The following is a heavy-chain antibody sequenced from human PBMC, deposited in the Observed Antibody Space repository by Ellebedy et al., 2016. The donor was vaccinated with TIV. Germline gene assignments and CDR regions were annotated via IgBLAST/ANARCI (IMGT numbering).Heavy chain of an antibody. D-gene: IGHD1-26*01. CDR3: ARRYSVSSYNDIDD. J-gene: IGHJ4*02. V-gene: IGHV4-59*08. CDR1: HGSISSNY. CDR2: IYNSVIT. Sequence: MPSETLSLTCTVPHGSISSNYWHWIRQPPGKGLEWLGYIYNSVITNYNPSLKSRVTMSVDTSKRQLSLKLRSVTAADTAVYYCARRYSVSSYNDIDDWGQGTLVIVSS.